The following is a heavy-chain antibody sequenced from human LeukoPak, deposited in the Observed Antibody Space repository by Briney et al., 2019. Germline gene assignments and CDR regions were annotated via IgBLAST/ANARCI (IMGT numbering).Heavy chain of an antibody. J-gene: IGHJ4*02. CDR1: GGSISSGGNS. D-gene: IGHD3-3*01. CDR3: AGRITIFGDHPKDFDY. V-gene: IGHV4-30-2*01. CDR2: IYHSGST. Sequence: SQTLSLTCAVSGGSISSGGNSWGWIRQPPGKGLEWIGYIYHSGSTLYNPSLKSRVTISVDRSKNQLSLKLSSVTAADTAVYYCAGRITIFGDHPKDFDYWGQGTLVTVSS.